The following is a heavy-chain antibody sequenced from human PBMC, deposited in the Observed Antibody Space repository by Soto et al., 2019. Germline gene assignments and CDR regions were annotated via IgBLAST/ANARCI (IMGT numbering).Heavy chain of an antibody. D-gene: IGHD5-18*01. CDR2: VHPSGST. Sequence: AEPLSLTGAVFSAAIGDHYWAWLRQSQVKGLEWFGKVHPSGSTDYNPSLRSRLTLSLDTSKNQFSLKVASVTAADTAVYFCARGKPSGYRFGPRNFFYYGLDVWGPGTTVT. CDR3: ARGKPSGYRFGPRNFFYYGLDV. J-gene: IGHJ6*02. V-gene: IGHV4-34*01. CDR1: SAAIGDHY.